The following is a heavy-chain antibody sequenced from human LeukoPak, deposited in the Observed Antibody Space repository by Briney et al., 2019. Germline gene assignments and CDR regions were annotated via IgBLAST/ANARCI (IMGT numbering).Heavy chain of an antibody. D-gene: IGHD6-19*01. CDR3: ARGGTPGYSSGRIDY. CDR1: GFTVSSNY. J-gene: IGHJ4*02. V-gene: IGHV3-53*04. CDR2: IHSAGNT. Sequence: GSLRLSCVASGFTVSSNYMSWVRQAPGKGLEWVSVIHSAGNTYYADSVKGRFTISRHNSENTLYLHMNSLRVEDTAVYFCARGGTPGYSSGRIDYWGQGTLVTVSS.